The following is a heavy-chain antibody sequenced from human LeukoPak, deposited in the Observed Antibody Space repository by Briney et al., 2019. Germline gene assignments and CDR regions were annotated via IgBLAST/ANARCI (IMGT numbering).Heavy chain of an antibody. CDR1: GFTFSSYG. Sequence: PGGSLRLSCAASGFTFSSYGMHWVRQAPGKGLEWVAFIRYDGSNKYYADSVKGRFTISRDNSKNTLYLQMNSLRAEDTAVYYCAKDRWDYGDSYYYMGVWGKGTTVTVSS. J-gene: IGHJ6*03. D-gene: IGHD4-17*01. V-gene: IGHV3-30*02. CDR3: AKDRWDYGDSYYYMGV. CDR2: IRYDGSNK.